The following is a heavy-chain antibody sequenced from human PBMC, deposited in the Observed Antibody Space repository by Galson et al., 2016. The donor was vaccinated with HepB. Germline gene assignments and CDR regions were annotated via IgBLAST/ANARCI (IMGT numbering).Heavy chain of an antibody. CDR2: IAYDGSFK. Sequence: SLRLSCAASGFTFSNYGMDWVRQAPGKGLEWVAYIAYDGSFKYYTDSVKGRFTISRDNSNNTVALEMNSLRTEDKAVYYCAKDQLGRYNYYMDVWGKGTTITVSS. CDR1: GFTFSNYG. CDR3: AKDQLGRYNYYMDV. J-gene: IGHJ6*03. V-gene: IGHV3-30*18. D-gene: IGHD7-27*01.